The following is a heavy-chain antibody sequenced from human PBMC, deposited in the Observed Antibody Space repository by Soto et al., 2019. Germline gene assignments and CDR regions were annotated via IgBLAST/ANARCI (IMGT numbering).Heavy chain of an antibody. CDR1: GFSLTTSGVG. V-gene: IGHV2-5*02. Sequence: QITLNESGPPVVKPTETLTLTCTFSGFSLTTSGVGVGWVRQSPGEAPEWLAFIYWDDDKRYSTSLKSRLTITKDTSKNQVVLTMANVDPADTATYYCAHRVLRAVFGLVTTTAIYFDFWGQGTPVVVSS. CDR2: IYWDDDK. CDR3: AHRVLRAVFGLVTTTAIYFDF. J-gene: IGHJ4*02. D-gene: IGHD3-3*01.